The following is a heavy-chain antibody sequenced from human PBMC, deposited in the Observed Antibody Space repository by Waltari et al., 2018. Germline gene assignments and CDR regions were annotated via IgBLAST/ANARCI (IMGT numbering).Heavy chain of an antibody. D-gene: IGHD4-17*01. Sequence: QVQLVESGGGVVQPGRSLRLSCVASGFSFSTYGIHWVRQAPGKGLEWVAVISYDGGNKYYADSVKGRFTISRDNSKNTLFLQVNSLRAADTAIYYCAKGRAAYGYYYFGMDVWGQGTTVTVSS. CDR2: ISYDGGNK. V-gene: IGHV3-30*18. CDR1: GFSFSTYG. J-gene: IGHJ6*02. CDR3: AKGRAAYGYYYFGMDV.